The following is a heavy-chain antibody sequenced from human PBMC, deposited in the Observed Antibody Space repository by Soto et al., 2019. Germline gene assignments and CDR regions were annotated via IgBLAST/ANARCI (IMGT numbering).Heavy chain of an antibody. D-gene: IGHD6-19*01. CDR3: ERDPGRRAVAGNFDC. CDR1: GFTFSSYA. CDR2: ISYDGSNK. J-gene: IGHJ4*02. V-gene: IGHV3-30-3*01. Sequence: QVQLVESGGGVVQPGRSLRLSCAASGFTFSSYAMHWVRQAPGKGLEWVAVISYDGSNKYYADSVKGRFTISRDNSKNTLYLQMNSLRAEDTAVYYCERDPGRRAVAGNFDCWGQGTLVTVSS.